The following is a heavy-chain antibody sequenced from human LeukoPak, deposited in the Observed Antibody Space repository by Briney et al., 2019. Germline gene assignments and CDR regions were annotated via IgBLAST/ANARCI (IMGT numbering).Heavy chain of an antibody. V-gene: IGHV4-34*01. CDR2: INHSGST. Sequence: SETLSLTCTVSGGSISSYYWSWIRQPPGKGLEWIGEINHSGSTNYNPSLKSRVTISVDTSKNQFSLKLSSVTAADTAVYYCASGWRADAFDIWGQGTMVTVSS. J-gene: IGHJ3*02. CDR3: ASGWRADAFDI. CDR1: GGSISSYY.